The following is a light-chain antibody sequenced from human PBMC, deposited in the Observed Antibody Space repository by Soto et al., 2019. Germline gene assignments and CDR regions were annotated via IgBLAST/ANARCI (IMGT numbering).Light chain of an antibody. CDR2: AAS. CDR1: QSITTY. CDR3: QHSFTTPWT. J-gene: IGKJ1*01. V-gene: IGKV1-39*01. Sequence: DIQMTQSPASLSSSVLDRFIITCRASQSITTYLNWYQQKPGKAPKLLIYAASSLQSGVPSRFSGSGSGTDFTLTINSLQPEDFATYSCQHSFTTPWTFGQGTKVDIK.